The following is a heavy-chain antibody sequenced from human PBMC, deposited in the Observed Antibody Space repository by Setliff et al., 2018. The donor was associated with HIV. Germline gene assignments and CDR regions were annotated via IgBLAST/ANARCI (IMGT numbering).Heavy chain of an antibody. CDR2: ISWNSVKI. CDR1: GFNIEEYA. V-gene: IGHV3-9*01. CDR3: ASSWGNSSGWTIDY. D-gene: IGHD6-19*01. J-gene: IGHJ4*02. Sequence: GGSLRLSCVGSGFNIEEYAMAWVRQVPGKGLEWVSSISWNSVKIDYADSVKGRFTISRDNAKNSLYLQMNSLRAEDTAVYYCASSWGNSSGWTIDYWGQGTLVTVSS.